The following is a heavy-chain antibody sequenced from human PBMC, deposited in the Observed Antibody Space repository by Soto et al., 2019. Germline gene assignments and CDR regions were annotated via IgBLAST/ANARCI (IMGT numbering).Heavy chain of an antibody. D-gene: IGHD3-22*01. CDR2: INAGNGNT. J-gene: IGHJ5*02. V-gene: IGHV1-3*01. CDR3: ARDRDYYDSSGYINWFDP. Sequence: ASVKVSCKASGYTFTSYAMHWVRQAPGQRLEWMGWINAGNGNTKYSQKFQGRVTITRDTSASTAYMELSSLRSEDTAVYYCARDRDYYDSSGYINWFDPWGQGTLVTVSS. CDR1: GYTFTSYA.